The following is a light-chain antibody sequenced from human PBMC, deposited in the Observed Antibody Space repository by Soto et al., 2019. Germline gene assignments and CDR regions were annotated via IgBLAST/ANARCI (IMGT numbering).Light chain of an antibody. CDR1: QSISINY. CDR2: GAS. V-gene: IGKV3-20*01. J-gene: IGKJ1*01. CDR3: QKYGLPTRK. Sequence: IFWTHSPFALSLSPGERSTLSCRTSQSISINYLAWYQQKPGQAPRLLIYGASSRATGIPDRFSGSGSGKEFTLTIPRMEPEDFEVHSCQKYGLPTRKFGQGKKVDIK.